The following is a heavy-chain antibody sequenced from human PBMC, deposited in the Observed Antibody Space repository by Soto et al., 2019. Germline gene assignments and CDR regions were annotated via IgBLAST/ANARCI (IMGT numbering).Heavy chain of an antibody. CDR1: GFTFSTYW. CDR3: GIDGHCITSICYGNWFDL. Sequence: EVQLVESGGGLVQPGGSLRLSCAASGFTFSTYWMHWVRQVPGKGLVWVSRINNEGSHTDYADSVKGLFTISRDKVKNTLYLEINSQRAEDTAVYCCGIDGHCITSICYGNWFDLWGQGTLGTVSS. D-gene: IGHD2-2*01. V-gene: IGHV3-74*01. CDR2: INNEGSHT. J-gene: IGHJ5*02.